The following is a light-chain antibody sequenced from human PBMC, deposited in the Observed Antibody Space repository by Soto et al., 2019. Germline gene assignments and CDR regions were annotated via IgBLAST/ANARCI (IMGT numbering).Light chain of an antibody. Sequence: QSVLTQSPSASASLGASVKLTCTLSRGHSSYAIAWLQLQPEKGPRYLMRLNSDGSHTKGDGIPDRFSGSSSGAERYLTISSLQSVDEADYYCQTWHTGIRVFGGGTKLTVL. CDR2: LNSDGSH. CDR3: QTWHTGIRV. CDR1: RGHSSYA. J-gene: IGLJ2*01. V-gene: IGLV4-69*01.